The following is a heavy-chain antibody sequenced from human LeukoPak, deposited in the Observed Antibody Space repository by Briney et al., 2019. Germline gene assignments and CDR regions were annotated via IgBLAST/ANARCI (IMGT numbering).Heavy chain of an antibody. D-gene: IGHD4-11*01. CDR2: IYYSGST. CDR3: ARRSNQPIGLNWFDP. CDR1: GGSISSYY. J-gene: IGHJ5*02. V-gene: IGHV4-59*08. Sequence: LSETLSLTCTVSGGSISSYYWSWIRQPPGKGLEWIGYIYYSGSTNYNPSLKSRVTISVDTSKNQFSLKLSSVTAADTAVYYCARRSNQPIGLNWFDPWGQGTLVTVSS.